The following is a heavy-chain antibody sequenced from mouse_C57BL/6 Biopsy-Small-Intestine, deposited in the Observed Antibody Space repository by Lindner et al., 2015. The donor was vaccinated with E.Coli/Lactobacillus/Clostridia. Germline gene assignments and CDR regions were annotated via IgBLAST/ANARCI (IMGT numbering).Heavy chain of an antibody. V-gene: IGHV5-17*01. D-gene: IGHD1-1*01. Sequence: VQLQESGGGLVKPGGSLKLSCAASGLTFSDYGMHWVRQAPEKGLEWIAYISSGSSTIYYADTVRGRFTISRDNAKKTLFLQMTSLRSEDTAMYYCARKHYYGDNYFDFWGQGTTLTVSS. J-gene: IGHJ2*01. CDR1: GLTFSDYG. CDR3: ARKHYYGDNYFDF. CDR2: ISSGSSTI.